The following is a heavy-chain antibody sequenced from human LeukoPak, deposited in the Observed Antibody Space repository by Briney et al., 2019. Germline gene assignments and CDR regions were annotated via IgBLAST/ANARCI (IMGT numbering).Heavy chain of an antibody. J-gene: IGHJ5*02. Sequence: GGSLRLSCAASGFTFGSYRMNWVRQAPGKGLEWVSYISSSSSTIYYADSVKGRFTISRDNAKNSLYLQMNSLRDEDTAVYYCARGDSSGYGPDHWGQGTLVTVSS. CDR3: ARGDSSGYGPDH. D-gene: IGHD3-22*01. V-gene: IGHV3-48*02. CDR1: GFTFGSYR. CDR2: ISSSSSTI.